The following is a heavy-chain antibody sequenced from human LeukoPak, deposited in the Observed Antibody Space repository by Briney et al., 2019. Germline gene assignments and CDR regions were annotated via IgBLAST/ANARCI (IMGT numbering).Heavy chain of an antibody. CDR2: IDHSGST. CDR3: ARGRYCNSTNCPYVGGFYYMDV. D-gene: IGHD2-2*01. CDR1: GESFSGYH. J-gene: IGHJ6*03. V-gene: IGHV4-34*01. Sequence: SETLSLTCAVYGESFSGYHWTWIRQPPGKGPEWIGQIDHSGSTNYNPCLKSRVTISVATPKNQISLDLSSVTAADTAVYYCARGRYCNSTNCPYVGGFYYMDVWGKGTTVTVSS.